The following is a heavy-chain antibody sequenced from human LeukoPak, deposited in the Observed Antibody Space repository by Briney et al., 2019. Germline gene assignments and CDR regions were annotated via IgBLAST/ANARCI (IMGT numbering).Heavy chain of an antibody. Sequence: SETLSLTCTVSGASFSSYYWSRIRQPAGKGLEWIGRIYTSGSTNYNPSLKSRVTISVDTSKNQFSLKLSSVTAADTAVYYCARAPMPNYYYYYMDVWGKGTTVTVSS. D-gene: IGHD2-2*01. CDR3: ARAPMPNYYYYYMDV. V-gene: IGHV4-4*07. CDR2: IYTSGST. CDR1: GASFSSYY. J-gene: IGHJ6*03.